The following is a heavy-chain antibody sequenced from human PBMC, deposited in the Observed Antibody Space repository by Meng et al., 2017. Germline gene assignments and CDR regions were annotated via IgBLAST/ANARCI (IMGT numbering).Heavy chain of an antibody. J-gene: IGHJ4*02. CDR1: GGSFSGYY. CDR3: ARGSTWDGSGSYYPVYFDY. Sequence: QVQLQQWGAGLLKPSETLSLTWAVYGGSFSGYYWSWIRQPPGKGLEWIGEINHSGSTNYNPSLKRRVTISVDTSKNQFSLKLSSVTAADTAVYYCARGSTWDGSGSYYPVYFDYWGQGTLVTVSS. V-gene: IGHV4-34*01. D-gene: IGHD3-10*01. CDR2: INHSGST.